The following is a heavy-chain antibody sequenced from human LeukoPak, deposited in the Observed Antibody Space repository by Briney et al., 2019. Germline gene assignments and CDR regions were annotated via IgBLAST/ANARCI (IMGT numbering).Heavy chain of an antibody. V-gene: IGHV3-23*01. Sequence: GGSLRLSCAASGFTFSSYAMSWVRQAPGKGLEWVSAISGSGGSTYYADSVKGRFTISRDNSKNTLYLQMNSLRAEDTAVYYCAREVHCTNGVCYIYYYGMDVWGQGTTVTVSS. J-gene: IGHJ6*02. CDR1: GFTFSSYA. CDR2: ISGSGGST. CDR3: AREVHCTNGVCYIYYYGMDV. D-gene: IGHD2-8*01.